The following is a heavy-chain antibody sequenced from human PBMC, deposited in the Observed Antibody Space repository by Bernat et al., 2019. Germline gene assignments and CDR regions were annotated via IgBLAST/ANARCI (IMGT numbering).Heavy chain of an antibody. CDR2: IYYSGST. CDR1: GGSISSYY. V-gene: IGHV4-59*01. J-gene: IGHJ3*02. D-gene: IGHD2-2*01. Sequence: QVQLQESGPGLVKPSETLSLTCTVSGGSISSYYWSWIRQPPGKGLEWIGYIYYSGSTNYNPSLKSRVTISVDASKNQFSLKLSSVTAADTGVYYCARETKYGAFDIWGQGTMVTVSS. CDR3: ARETKYGAFDI.